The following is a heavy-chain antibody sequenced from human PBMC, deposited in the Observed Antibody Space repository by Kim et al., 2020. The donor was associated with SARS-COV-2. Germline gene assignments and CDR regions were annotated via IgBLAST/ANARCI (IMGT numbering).Heavy chain of an antibody. CDR3: ARDYNTISEGDYVDY. J-gene: IGHJ4*02. V-gene: IGHV3-30*04. D-gene: IGHD1-1*01. Sequence: GGSLRLSCAASGFTFSSYAMHWVRQAPGKGLEWVAVISYDGSNKYYADSVKGRFTISRDNSKNTLYLQMNSLRAEDTAVYYCARDYNTISEGDYVDYWGQGSLVPVSS. CDR2: ISYDGSNK. CDR1: GFTFSSYA.